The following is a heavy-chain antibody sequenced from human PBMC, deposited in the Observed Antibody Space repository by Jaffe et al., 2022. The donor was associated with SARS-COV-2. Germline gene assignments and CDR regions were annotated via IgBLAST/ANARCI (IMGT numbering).Heavy chain of an antibody. CDR3: AREVYCSSTSCQYSSYFDY. CDR2: IKQDGSEK. J-gene: IGHJ4*02. V-gene: IGHV3-7*01. CDR1: GFTFSSYW. Sequence: EVQLVESGGGLVQPGGSLRLSCAASGFTFSSYWMSWVRQAPGKGLEWVANIKQDGSEKYYVDSVKGRFTISRDNAKNSLYLQMNSLRAEDTAVYYCAREVYCSSTSCQYSSYFDYWGQGTLVTVSS. D-gene: IGHD2-2*01.